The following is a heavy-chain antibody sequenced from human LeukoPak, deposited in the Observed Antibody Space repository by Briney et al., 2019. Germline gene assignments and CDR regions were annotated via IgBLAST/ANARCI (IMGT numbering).Heavy chain of an antibody. CDR2: FSGTGDTT. Sequence: GGSLRLSCAASGFIFKNYAMNWVRQAPGKGLEWVSAFSGTGDTTFYADSVKGRFTFSRENTKNTVDLQMDSLRVDDTAVYYCARGFGDSFDPWGQGTLVTVSS. V-gene: IGHV3-23*01. CDR3: ARGFGDSFDP. J-gene: IGHJ5*02. D-gene: IGHD3-10*01. CDR1: GFIFKNYA.